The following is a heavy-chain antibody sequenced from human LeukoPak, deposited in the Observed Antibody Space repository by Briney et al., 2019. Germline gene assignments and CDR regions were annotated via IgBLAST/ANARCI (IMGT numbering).Heavy chain of an antibody. J-gene: IGHJ4*02. Sequence: GASVKVSCKASGDSFTDYYVHWVRQAPGQGLEWMGWINPNNGGTNYAQKFYGRVTMTRVTSITTAYMELNRLTSDDTAAYYCARELGFCSGTSCPLYHYWGQGTLVTVSS. D-gene: IGHD2-2*01. CDR2: INPNNGGT. CDR1: GDSFTDYY. V-gene: IGHV1-2*02. CDR3: ARELGFCSGTSCPLYHY.